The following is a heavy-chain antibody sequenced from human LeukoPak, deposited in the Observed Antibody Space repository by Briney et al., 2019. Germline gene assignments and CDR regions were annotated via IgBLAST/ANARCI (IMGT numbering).Heavy chain of an antibody. D-gene: IGHD3-3*01. Sequence: PGWSLRLSCATSGFPFSSYDMNWVRPAPRKGLEWVSVIYSGGSTDYADSVKGRLTISRDNSKNTLYLQMNSLRAEDAAVYYCARGFYEDVWGQGTTVTVSS. CDR3: ARGFYEDV. V-gene: IGHV3-53*01. CDR2: IYSGGST. J-gene: IGHJ6*02. CDR1: GFPFSSYD.